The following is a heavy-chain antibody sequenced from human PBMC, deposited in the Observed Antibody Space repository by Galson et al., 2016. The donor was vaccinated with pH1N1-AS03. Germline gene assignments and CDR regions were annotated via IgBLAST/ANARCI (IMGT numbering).Heavy chain of an antibody. CDR3: AHSVITTVREPSYYFES. Sequence: PALVKPTQTLTLTCTFSGFSLSSNGMRVSWVRQPPGKALEWLTRIDWDGDKFYSRSLKTRLTISKDTSKNQVVLTLTNMDPVDTATYYCAHSVITTVREPSYYFESWGQGTLVTVSS. CDR2: IDWDGDK. D-gene: IGHD3-10*01. V-gene: IGHV2-70*04. CDR1: GFSLSSNGMR. J-gene: IGHJ4*02.